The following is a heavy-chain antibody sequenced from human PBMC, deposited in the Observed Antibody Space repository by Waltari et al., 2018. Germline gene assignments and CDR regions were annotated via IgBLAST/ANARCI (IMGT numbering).Heavy chain of an antibody. CDR2: IYTSGST. V-gene: IGHV4-61*02. Sequence: SISSGSYYWSWIRQPAGKGLEWIGRIYTSGSTNYNPALKSRVTISVDTSKNQFSLKLSSVTAADTAGYYCAREGSGRSPPYYYGMDVWGQGTTVTVSS. CDR3: AREGSGRSPPYYYGMDV. CDR1: SISSGSYY. D-gene: IGHD3-10*01. J-gene: IGHJ6*02.